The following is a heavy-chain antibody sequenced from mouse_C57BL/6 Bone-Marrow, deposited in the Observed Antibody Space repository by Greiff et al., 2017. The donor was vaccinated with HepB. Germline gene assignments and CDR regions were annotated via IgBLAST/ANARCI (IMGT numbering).Heavy chain of an antibody. V-gene: IGHV5-16*01. CDR3: ARDDGRFDY. Sequence: EVQLVESEGGLVQPGRSMKLSCTASGFTFSDYYMAWVRQVPEKGLEWVANINYDGSSTYYLDSLKSRFIISRDNAKNILYLQMSSLKSEDTATYYCARDDGRFDYWGQGTTLTVSS. D-gene: IGHD2-3*01. CDR1: GFTFSDYY. J-gene: IGHJ2*01. CDR2: INYDGSST.